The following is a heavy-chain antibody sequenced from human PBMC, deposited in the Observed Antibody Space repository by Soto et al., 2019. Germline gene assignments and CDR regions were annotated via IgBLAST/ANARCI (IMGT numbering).Heavy chain of an antibody. CDR2: ISGSGGST. CDR3: AKVVPGTDY. D-gene: IGHD1-1*01. V-gene: IGHV3-23*01. Sequence: XGSLSLSCSASGFTFSSYAMSWVRQAPGKGLDWVSAISGSGGSTYYADSVKGRFTISRDNSKNTLYLQMNSLRAEDTAVYYCAKVVPGTDYWGQGALVTVSS. J-gene: IGHJ4*02. CDR1: GFTFSSYA.